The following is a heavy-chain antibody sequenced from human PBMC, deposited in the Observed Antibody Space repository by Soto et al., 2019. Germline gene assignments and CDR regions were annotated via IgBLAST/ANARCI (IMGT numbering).Heavy chain of an antibody. J-gene: IGHJ2*01. CDR2: IYYSGST. V-gene: IGHV4-31*03. Sequence: QVQLQESGPGLVKPSQTLSLTCTVSGDSITSGHYYWSWIRQFPGKGLEWIGYIYYSGSTYYNPSLRSRVTISVDTSDNQFSLRLNSVTAADTAVYYCARCYTASWSDNLWYFDLWGRGSLVTVSS. CDR3: ARCYTASWSDNLWYFDL. CDR1: GDSITSGHYY. D-gene: IGHD2-2*02.